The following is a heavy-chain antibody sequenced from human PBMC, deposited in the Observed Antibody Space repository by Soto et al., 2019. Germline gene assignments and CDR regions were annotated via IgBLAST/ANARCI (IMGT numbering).Heavy chain of an antibody. J-gene: IGHJ3*02. CDR1: GFTFSNYW. CDR3: SRGGLNHGFDI. V-gene: IGHV3-74*01. CDR2: ISSDGRDT. Sequence: EVQLVASGGGLVQPGGSLRLSCAASGFTFSNYWMRWVRQAPGTGLVWISRISSDGRDTIYADSVKGRFTITRDNAKNPVYLQMNSLRDEDTAVYYCSRGGLNHGFDIWGRGRMVA.